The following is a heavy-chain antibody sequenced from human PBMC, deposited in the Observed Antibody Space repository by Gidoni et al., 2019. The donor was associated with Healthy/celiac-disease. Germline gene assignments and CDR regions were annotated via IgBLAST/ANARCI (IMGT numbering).Heavy chain of an antibody. CDR3: AKVGVVTVDY. CDR2: ISYDGSNK. CDR1: GFTFSSYG. D-gene: IGHD3-3*01. J-gene: IGHJ4*02. V-gene: IGHV3-30*18. Sequence: QVQLVESGGGVVQPGRSLRLSCDASGFTFSSYGMPWVRQAPGKGLEWVAVISYDGSNKYYAESVKGRFTISRENSKNTLYLQMNSLRAEDTAVYYCAKVGVVTVDYWGQGTLVTVSS.